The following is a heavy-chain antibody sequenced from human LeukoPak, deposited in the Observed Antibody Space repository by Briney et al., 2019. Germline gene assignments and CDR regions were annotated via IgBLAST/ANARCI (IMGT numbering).Heavy chain of an antibody. CDR3: ARGLIGDGEDY. Sequence: GASVKVSCKASGYTFTNYPIHWVRQAPGQRLEWMGWINAGNGNTEYSQKFQGRVTITADESTSTAYMELSSLRSEDTAVYYCARGLIGDGEDYWGQGTLVTVSS. CDR2: INAGNGNT. D-gene: IGHD2-21*02. CDR1: GYTFTNYP. J-gene: IGHJ4*02. V-gene: IGHV1-3*01.